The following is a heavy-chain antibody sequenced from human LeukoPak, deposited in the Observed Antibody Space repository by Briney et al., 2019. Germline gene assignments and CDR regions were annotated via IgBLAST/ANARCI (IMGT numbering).Heavy chain of an antibody. CDR3: AKELWDANYYFDY. J-gene: IGHJ4*02. D-gene: IGHD1-26*01. Sequence: QPGGSLRLSCSASGFTFSSYAMHWVRQAPGKGLKYVSAISANGDSTYYADSVKGRFTISRDNSKNTLYLQMSSLRPEDTAVYYCAKELWDANYYFDYWGQGTLVTVSS. CDR1: GFTFSSYA. CDR2: ISANGDST. V-gene: IGHV3-64D*06.